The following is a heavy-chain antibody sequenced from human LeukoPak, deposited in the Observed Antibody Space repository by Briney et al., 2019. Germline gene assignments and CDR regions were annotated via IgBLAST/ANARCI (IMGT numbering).Heavy chain of an antibody. CDR2: IWYNGNT. J-gene: IGHJ4*02. D-gene: IGHD4-23*01. CDR3: AREEGVDGTSGINN. CDR1: GFAFSTYG. Sequence: GRSLRLSCAASGFAFSTYGMHWVRQAPGKGLEWVSDIWYNGNTYYADSVKGRFTISRDNSKSTLYLQMNSLRAEDTAVYYCAREEGVDGTSGINNWGQGTLVIVSS. V-gene: IGHV3-33*01.